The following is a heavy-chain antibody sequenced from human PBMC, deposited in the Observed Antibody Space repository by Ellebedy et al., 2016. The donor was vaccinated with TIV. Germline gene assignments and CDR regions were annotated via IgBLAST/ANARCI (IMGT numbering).Heavy chain of an antibody. CDR2: IYTGGHT. D-gene: IGHD1-7*01. V-gene: IGHV3-53*01. J-gene: IGHJ3*01. CDR3: GRRRTETYGEDALQS. CDR1: GFTVSYTY. Sequence: GGSLRLSCAASGFTVSYTYMSCVYQAPGKGLEWVLLIYTGGHTYSAASVKGRFTIFSDNSKTTVFLQMNSPSADDTAVYYGGRRRTETYGEDALQSWGQGTMVTVS.